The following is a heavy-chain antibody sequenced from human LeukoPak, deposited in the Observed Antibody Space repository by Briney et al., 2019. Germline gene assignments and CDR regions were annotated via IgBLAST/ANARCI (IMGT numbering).Heavy chain of an antibody. CDR1: GFTFSSYW. CDR3: ARDLRRRITILGHAFDI. D-gene: IGHD3-3*01. CDR2: INSDGSST. Sequence: GGSLRLSCAASGFTFSSYWMHWVRQAPGKGLMWVSRINSDGSSTSCADSVKGRFTISRDNSKNTLYLQMNSLRAEDTAVYYCARDLRRRITILGHAFDIWGQGTMVTVSS. V-gene: IGHV3-74*01. J-gene: IGHJ3*02.